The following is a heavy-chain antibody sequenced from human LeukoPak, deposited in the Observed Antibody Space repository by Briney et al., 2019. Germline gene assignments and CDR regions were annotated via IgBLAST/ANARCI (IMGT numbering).Heavy chain of an antibody. Sequence: PGGSLRLSCAASGFTFNDYYMSWIRQAPGKGLEWVSYISSSGSTIYYADSVKGRFTISRDNAKNSLYLQMNSLRAEDTAVYYCARVTDMITFGGVIVISGVFDYWGQGTLVTVSS. J-gene: IGHJ4*02. D-gene: IGHD3-16*02. CDR2: ISSSGSTI. CDR1: GFTFNDYY. CDR3: ARVTDMITFGGVIVISGVFDY. V-gene: IGHV3-11*04.